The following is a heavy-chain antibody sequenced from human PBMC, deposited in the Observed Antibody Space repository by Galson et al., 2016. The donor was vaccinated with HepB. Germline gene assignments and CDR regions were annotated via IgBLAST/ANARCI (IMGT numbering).Heavy chain of an antibody. CDR1: GFTFSSHS. J-gene: IGHJ6*02. D-gene: IGHD4/OR15-4a*01. V-gene: IGHV3-21*04. CDR3: AREVRVYGMDV. Sequence: SLRLSCAASGFTFSSHSMTWVRQAPGKGLEWVSYISSSGTNIYYADSVKGRFTISRDNHKNSLYLPMDSLSAEDSAIYYCAREVRVYGMDVWGQGPTVTVSS. CDR2: ISSSGTNI.